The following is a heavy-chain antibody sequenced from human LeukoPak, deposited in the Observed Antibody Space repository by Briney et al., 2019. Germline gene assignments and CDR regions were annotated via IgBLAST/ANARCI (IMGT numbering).Heavy chain of an antibody. CDR3: AREPVRTNGGIAARPHYFDY. CDR1: GFTFSSYA. J-gene: IGHJ4*02. CDR2: ISYDGSNK. V-gene: IGHV3-30*04. D-gene: IGHD6-6*01. Sequence: GGSLRLSCAASGFTFSSYAMHWVRQAPGKGLEWVAVISYDGSNKYYADSAKGRFTISRDNSKNTLYLQMNSLRAEDTAVYYCAREPVRTNGGIAARPHYFDYWGQGTLVTVSS.